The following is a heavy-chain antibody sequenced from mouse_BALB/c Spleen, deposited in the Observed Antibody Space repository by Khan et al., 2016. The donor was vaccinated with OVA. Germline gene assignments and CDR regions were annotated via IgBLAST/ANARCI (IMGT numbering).Heavy chain of an antibody. CDR3: ARIPTFITTALDY. CDR2: ITNGGGNT. J-gene: IGHJ4*01. Sequence: EVELVEPGGGLVQPGGSLKLSCAASGFTFSSNTMSWVRQTPEKRLEWVAYITNGGGNTYYPDTVKGRFTISRDNAKNTLYLQMSSLKSEDTAMYYCARIPTFITTALDYWGQGTSVTVSS. V-gene: IGHV5-12-2*01. CDR1: GFTFSSNT. D-gene: IGHD1-2*01.